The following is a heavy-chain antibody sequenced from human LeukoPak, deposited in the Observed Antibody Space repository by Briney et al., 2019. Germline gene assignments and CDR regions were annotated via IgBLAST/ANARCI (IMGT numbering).Heavy chain of an antibody. V-gene: IGHV1-2*02. CDR3: ARARNYDILTGYDLFDY. Sequence: ASVKVSCKASGYTFTGYYLHWVRQAPGQGLEWMGWINPNRGGTDYAQKFQGRVTMTRDTSISTAYMELSRLRSDDTAVYYCARARNYDILTGYDLFDYWGQGTLVTVSS. CDR2: INPNRGGT. D-gene: IGHD3-9*01. J-gene: IGHJ4*02. CDR1: GYTFTGYY.